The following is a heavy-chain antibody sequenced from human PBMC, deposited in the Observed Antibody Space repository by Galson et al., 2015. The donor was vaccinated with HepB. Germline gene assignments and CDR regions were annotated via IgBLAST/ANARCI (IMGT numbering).Heavy chain of an antibody. V-gene: IGHV3-72*01. CDR2: IKNKDNKYNT. CDR1: GFTFSDRY. D-gene: IGHD6-19*01. CDR3: VRIDYRSDLRCGN. Sequence: SLRLSCAASGFTFSDRYMDWVRQTPGKGLEWVGRIKNKDNKYNTEYAASVKGRFTISRDDSQNTLYLQMNRLRTEDTAVSYCVRIDYRSDLRCGNWGQGTLVTVSS. J-gene: IGHJ4*02.